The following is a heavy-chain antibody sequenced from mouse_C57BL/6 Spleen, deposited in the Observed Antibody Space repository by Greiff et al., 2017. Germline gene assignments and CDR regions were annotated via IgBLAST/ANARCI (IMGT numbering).Heavy chain of an antibody. CDR2: IDPSDSDT. CDR1: GYTFTSYW. Sequence: QVQLQQSGAELVRPGSSVKLSCKASGYTFTSYWMHWVKQRPIQGLEWIGNIDPSDSDTHYNQKFKDKATLTVDKSSSTAYMQLSSLTSEDPAVYYCARGPRPLSWFADWGQGTLVTVSA. V-gene: IGHV1-52*01. J-gene: IGHJ3*01. CDR3: ARGPRPLSWFAD.